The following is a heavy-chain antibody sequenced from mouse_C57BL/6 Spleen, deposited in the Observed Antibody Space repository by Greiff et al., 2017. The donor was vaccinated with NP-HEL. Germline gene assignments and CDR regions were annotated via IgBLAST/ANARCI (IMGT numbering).Heavy chain of an antibody. D-gene: IGHD1-1*01. V-gene: IGHV1-4*01. J-gene: IGHJ1*03. Sequence: VQLQESGAELARPGASVKMSCKASGYTFTSYTMHWVKQRPGQGLEWIGYINPSSGYTKYNQKFKDKATLTADKSSSTAYMQLSSLTSEDSAVYYCGITTVVATDWYFDVWGTVTTVTVSS. CDR1: GYTFTSYT. CDR3: GITTVVATDWYFDV. CDR2: INPSSGYT.